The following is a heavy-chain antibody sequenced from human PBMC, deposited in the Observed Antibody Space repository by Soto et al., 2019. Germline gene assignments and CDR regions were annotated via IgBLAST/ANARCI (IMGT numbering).Heavy chain of an antibody. CDR1: GGSFSGYY. Sequence: SETLSLTCAVYGGSFSGYYWSWIRQPPGKGLEWIGEINHSGSTNYNPSLKSRVTISVDTSKNQFSLKLSSVTAADTAVYYCAREDSSGYYDDAVDIWSQGTMVTVAS. D-gene: IGHD3-22*01. CDR2: INHSGST. J-gene: IGHJ3*02. CDR3: AREDSSGYYDDAVDI. V-gene: IGHV4-34*01.